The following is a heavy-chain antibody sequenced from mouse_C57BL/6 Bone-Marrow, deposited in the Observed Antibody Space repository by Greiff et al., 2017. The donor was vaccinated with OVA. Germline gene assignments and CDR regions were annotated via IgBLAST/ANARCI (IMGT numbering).Heavy chain of an antibody. CDR1: GYTFTNYW. CDR2: IYPGGGYT. J-gene: IGHJ1*03. D-gene: IGHD2-3*01. V-gene: IGHV1-63*01. Sequence: QVQLQQSGAELVRPGTSVKMSCKASGYTFTNYWIGWAKQRPGHGLEWIGDIYPGGGYTNYNEKFKGKATLTADKSSSTAYMQFSSLTSEDSAIYYCARRMVYWYFDVWGTGTTVTVSS. CDR3: ARRMVYWYFDV.